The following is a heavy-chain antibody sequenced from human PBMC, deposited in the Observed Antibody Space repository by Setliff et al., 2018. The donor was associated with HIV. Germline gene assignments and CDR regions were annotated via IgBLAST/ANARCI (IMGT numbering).Heavy chain of an antibody. CDR2: IYHSGNT. Sequence: SSETLSLTCTVSGGSISGSNYYWGWIRQPPGKGLEWVGSIYHSGNTYYMPSLQSRVTISVDMSKNQFSLNLTSVTAADTAVYYCASRVYYYDSNNFLREEGFDPWGQGTLVTVSS. V-gene: IGHV4-39*01. CDR1: GGSISGSNYY. J-gene: IGHJ5*02. CDR3: ASRVYYYDSNNFLREEGFDP. D-gene: IGHD3-22*01.